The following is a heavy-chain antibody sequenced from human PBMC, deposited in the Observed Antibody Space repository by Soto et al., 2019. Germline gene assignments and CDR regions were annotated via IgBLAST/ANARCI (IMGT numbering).Heavy chain of an antibody. CDR3: ATARERWVESD. D-gene: IGHD1-1*01. CDR2: VSSDATMI. CDR1: GFSFGSFE. J-gene: IGHJ4*02. Sequence: EEQLVESGGGVVQPGGSLRLSCAASGFSFGSFEMNWVRQRPGRGLEWLAYVSSDATMISYARSVRGRFTISRDNAKNTLYLEMNSLRREDTGIYYCATARERWVESDWGQGTPVTVSS. V-gene: IGHV3-48*03.